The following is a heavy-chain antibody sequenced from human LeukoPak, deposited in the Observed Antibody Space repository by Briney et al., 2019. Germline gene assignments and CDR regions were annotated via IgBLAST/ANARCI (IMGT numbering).Heavy chain of an antibody. D-gene: IGHD2/OR15-2a*01. J-gene: IGHJ6*02. V-gene: IGHV3-33*01. Sequence: GRSRILAWAAAGFTFRSHGIQWVRHAPGKGLEWVAVIWYDGSKKYYADSVKGRFTISRDNCKNTLDLQMRSLRAEDTAEYYCARSNTVISNYYYGMDVWGQGTTVTVSS. CDR2: IWYDGSKK. CDR3: ARSNTVISNYYYGMDV. CDR1: GFTFRSHG.